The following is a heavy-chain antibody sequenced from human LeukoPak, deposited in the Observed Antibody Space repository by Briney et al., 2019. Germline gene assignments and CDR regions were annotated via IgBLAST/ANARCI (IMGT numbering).Heavy chain of an antibody. V-gene: IGHV3-11*01. J-gene: IGHJ6*02. CDR1: GFTFSDYY. CDR2: IVPSGTIM. CDR3: ARDMGIAVAGTRYYYGMDV. Sequence: GGSLRLSCAASGFTFSDYYMNWVRQAPGKGLEWLSYIVPSGTIMKYADSVRGRFTISRDNAKNSLYLQMNSLRAEDTAVYYCARDMGIAVAGTRYYYGMDVWGQGTTVTVSS. D-gene: IGHD6-19*01.